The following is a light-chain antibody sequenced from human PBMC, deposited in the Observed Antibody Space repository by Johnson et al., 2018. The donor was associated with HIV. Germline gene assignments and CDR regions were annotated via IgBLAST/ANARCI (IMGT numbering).Light chain of an antibody. V-gene: IGLV1-51*01. CDR3: GTWDSSLSDYV. CDR2: DNN. J-gene: IGLJ1*01. CDR1: SSNIGNNY. Sequence: QSVLTQPPSVSAATGQKVTVSCSGSSSNIGNNYVSWYQHLPGTAPKLLIYDNNKRPSGIPDRFSGSKSGTSASLGITGLQTGDEADYYCGTWDSSLSDYVFGTGTKVTVL.